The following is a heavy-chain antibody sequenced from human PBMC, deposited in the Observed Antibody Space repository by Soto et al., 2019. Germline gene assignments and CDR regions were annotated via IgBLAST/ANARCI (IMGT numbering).Heavy chain of an antibody. D-gene: IGHD5-12*01. CDR1: GYRLTIYG. J-gene: IGHJ6*02. V-gene: IGHV1-18*01. Sequence: ASVKLSCKDSGYRLTIYGINWVRQAPGQGLEWMGWISPDNGNTNYAQKLQGRVTMTTDTSTSTAYMELRSLRSDDTAVYYCARALGYSGYAGMDVWGQGTTVTVSS. CDR2: ISPDNGNT. CDR3: ARALGYSGYAGMDV.